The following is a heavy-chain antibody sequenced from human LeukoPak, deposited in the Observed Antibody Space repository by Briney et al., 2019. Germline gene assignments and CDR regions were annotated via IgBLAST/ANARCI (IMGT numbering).Heavy chain of an antibody. D-gene: IGHD6-19*01. Sequence: GGSLRLSCAASGFTFSSYWMSWVRQAPGKGLEWVANTKQDETEKYYVDSVKGRFTISRDSARNSLYLQMNSLRAEDTAVYYCARVVSSGWHLFDYWGQGTLVTVSS. CDR1: GFTFSSYW. V-gene: IGHV3-7*01. CDR3: ARVVSSGWHLFDY. J-gene: IGHJ4*02. CDR2: TKQDETEK.